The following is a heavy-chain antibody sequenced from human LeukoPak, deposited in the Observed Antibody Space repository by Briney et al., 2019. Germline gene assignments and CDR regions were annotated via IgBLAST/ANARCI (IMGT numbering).Heavy chain of an antibody. CDR3: AKDYLYYDGSGVFDY. J-gene: IGHJ4*02. D-gene: IGHD3-22*01. CDR2: ISGSGGST. CDR1: GFTFSNYW. V-gene: IGHV3-23*01. Sequence: PGGSLRLSCAASGFTFSNYWFSWVRQAPGKGLEWVLAISGSGGSTYYADSVKGRFTISRDNSKNTLYLQMNSLRAEDTAVYYCAKDYLYYDGSGVFDYWGQGTLVTVSS.